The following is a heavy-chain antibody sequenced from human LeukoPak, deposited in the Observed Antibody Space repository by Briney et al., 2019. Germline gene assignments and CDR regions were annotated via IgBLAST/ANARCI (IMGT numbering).Heavy chain of an antibody. V-gene: IGHV3-30*04. Sequence: GGSLRLSCAASGFTFSSYAMHWVRQAPGKGLEWVAVISYDGSNKYYADSVKGRFTISRDNSKNTLYLQMNSLRAEDTAVYYCARTSDSSGYDFDYWGQGTLVTVSS. CDR2: ISYDGSNK. D-gene: IGHD3-22*01. J-gene: IGHJ4*02. CDR1: GFTFSSYA. CDR3: ARTSDSSGYDFDY.